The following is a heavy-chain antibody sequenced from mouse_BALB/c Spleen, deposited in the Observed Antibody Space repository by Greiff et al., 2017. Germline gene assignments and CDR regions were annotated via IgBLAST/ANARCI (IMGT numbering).Heavy chain of an antibody. CDR1: GFTFSSFG. CDR2: ISSGSSTI. J-gene: IGHJ1*01. Sequence: EVMLVESGGGLVQPGGSRKLSCAASGFTFSSFGMHWVRQAPEKGLEWVAYISSGSSTIYYADTVKGRFTISRDNPKNTLFLQMTSLRSEDTAMYYCARSPLLLRSYWYFDVWGAGTTVTVSS. V-gene: IGHV5-17*02. CDR3: ARSPLLLRSYWYFDV. D-gene: IGHD1-1*01.